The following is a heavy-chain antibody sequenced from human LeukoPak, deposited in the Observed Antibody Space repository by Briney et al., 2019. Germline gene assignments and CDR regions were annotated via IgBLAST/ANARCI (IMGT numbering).Heavy chain of an antibody. J-gene: IGHJ5*02. V-gene: IGHV3-43*02. CDR2: TSGDGITT. CDR1: GFTFHNYA. Sequence: GGSLRLSCAASGFTFHNYAIHWVRQAPGKGLEWVSLTSGDGITTYFADSVKGRFTISRDNAKNSLYLQMNSLRAEDTAVYYCATVMVATTNWFDPWGQGTLVTVSS. CDR3: ATVMVATTNWFDP. D-gene: IGHD5-12*01.